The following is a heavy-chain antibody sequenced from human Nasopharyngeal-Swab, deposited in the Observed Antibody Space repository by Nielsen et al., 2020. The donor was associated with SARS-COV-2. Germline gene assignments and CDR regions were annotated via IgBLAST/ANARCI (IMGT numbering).Heavy chain of an antibody. D-gene: IGHD3-3*01. Sequence: ASVNVHCKASGYTFSSYGINWVRQAPGRGLEWMGWLSAYNADTSYAQRLQDRLSMTTDTATNTAYMELRSLRSDDTAVYYCARDIEEWLVLPSLSFDYWGQGTLVTVSS. CDR2: LSAYNADT. V-gene: IGHV1-18*01. CDR3: ARDIEEWLVLPSLSFDY. CDR1: GYTFSSYG. J-gene: IGHJ4*02.